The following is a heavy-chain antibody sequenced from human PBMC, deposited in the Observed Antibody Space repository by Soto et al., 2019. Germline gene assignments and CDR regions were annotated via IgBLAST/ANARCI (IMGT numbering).Heavy chain of an antibody. V-gene: IGHV4-61*01. CDR1: GGSVTSGNDY. CDR2: IYHSGST. J-gene: IGHJ1*01. D-gene: IGHD3-16*01. Sequence: QVQLQESGPGLVKPSETLSLTCTVSGGSVTSGNDYWSWIRQPPGKGLEWIGYIYHSGSTNYNPSFKSRLTISGDTSQNQVSLNLTSVTAADTAVYYCARGGYYDYSRYWGQGTLVTVSS. CDR3: ARGGYYDYSRY.